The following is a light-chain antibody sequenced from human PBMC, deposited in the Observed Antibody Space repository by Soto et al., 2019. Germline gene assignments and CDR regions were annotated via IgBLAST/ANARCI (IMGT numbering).Light chain of an antibody. CDR1: QNVYNNY. Sequence: EIVLTQSPGTLSLSPGERATLSCRASQNVYNNYLAWYQQKPGQAPRLLINGASSRATGIPDRFSGSGSGTDFTLTISRLEPEDFAVYYCQQYGSSPPYTFGQGTKLEIK. CDR3: QQYGSSPPYT. J-gene: IGKJ2*01. CDR2: GAS. V-gene: IGKV3-20*01.